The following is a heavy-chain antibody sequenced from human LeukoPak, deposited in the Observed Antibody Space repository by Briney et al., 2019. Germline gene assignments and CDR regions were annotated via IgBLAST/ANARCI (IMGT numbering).Heavy chain of an antibody. J-gene: IGHJ4*02. CDR1: GYNFPSYW. CDR3: ARHTTVGGSLRFDY. CDR2: IDPSDSYT. D-gene: IGHD4-23*01. V-gene: IGHV5-10-1*01. Sequence: GESLKISCTTSGYNFPSYWITWVRQVPGKGLQRMGAIDPSDSYTNYSPSFQGHVTISVDKSISTAYLQWSSLKASDTAMYYCARHTTVGGSLRFDYWGQGTLVTVSS.